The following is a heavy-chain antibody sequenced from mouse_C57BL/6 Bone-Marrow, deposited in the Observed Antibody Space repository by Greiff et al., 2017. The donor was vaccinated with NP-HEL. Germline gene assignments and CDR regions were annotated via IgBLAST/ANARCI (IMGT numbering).Heavy chain of an antibody. CDR3: ATRGIYSRAWFAY. V-gene: IGHV14-4*01. D-gene: IGHD2-1*01. CDR1: GFNFKDDY. Sequence: VQLQQPGAELVRPGASVKLSCTASGFNFKDDYMHWVKQRPEQGLEWIGWIDPENGGTEYAAKFQGKATLTADKSSNTAYLQLSSLTSEDTAVYYCATRGIYSRAWFAYWGQGTLVTVSA. J-gene: IGHJ3*01. CDR2: IDPENGGT.